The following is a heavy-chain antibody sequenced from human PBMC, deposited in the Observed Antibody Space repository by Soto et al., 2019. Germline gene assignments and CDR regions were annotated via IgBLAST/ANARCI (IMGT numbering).Heavy chain of an antibody. CDR1: GCTFTSYG. CDR3: ARDIAVAGNWFDP. D-gene: IGHD6-13*01. V-gene: IGHV1-18*01. Sequence: GAAVKVSCKASGCTFTSYGISWVRQAPGQGFEWMGWISAYNGNTNYAQKLQGRVTMTTDTSTSTAYMELRSLRSDDTAVYYCARDIAVAGNWFDPWGQGTLVIGSS. CDR2: ISAYNGNT. J-gene: IGHJ5*02.